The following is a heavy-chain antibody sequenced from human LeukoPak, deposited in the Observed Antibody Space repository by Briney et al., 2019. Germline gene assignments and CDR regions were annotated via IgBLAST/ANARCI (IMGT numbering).Heavy chain of an antibody. Sequence: SETLSLTCAVYGGSFSGYYWSWIRQPPGKGLEWIGEINHSGSTNYNPSLKSRVTISVDTSKNQFSLKLSSVTAAETAVYYCARESVTYYDFWSGSRRYWFDPWGQGTLVTVSS. D-gene: IGHD3-3*01. CDR1: GGSFSGYY. CDR3: ARESVTYYDFWSGSRRYWFDP. V-gene: IGHV4-34*01. J-gene: IGHJ5*02. CDR2: INHSGST.